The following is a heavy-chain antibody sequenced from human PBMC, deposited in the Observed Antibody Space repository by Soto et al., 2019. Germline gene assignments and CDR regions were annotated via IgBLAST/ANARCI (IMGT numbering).Heavy chain of an antibody. CDR3: ASAYYDFWSGYDYGMDV. V-gene: IGHV3-48*02. CDR2: ISSSSSTI. D-gene: IGHD3-3*01. J-gene: IGHJ6*02. Sequence: GSLRLSCAASGFTFSSYSMNWVRQAPGKELEWVSYISSSSSTIYYADSVKGRFTISRDNAKNSLYLQMNSLRDEDTAVYYCASAYYDFWSGYDYGMDVWVQGTTVTVSS. CDR1: GFTFSSYS.